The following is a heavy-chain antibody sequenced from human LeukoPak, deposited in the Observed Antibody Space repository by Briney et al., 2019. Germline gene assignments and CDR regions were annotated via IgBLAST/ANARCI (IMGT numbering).Heavy chain of an antibody. D-gene: IGHD2-15*01. V-gene: IGHV3-21*01. CDR2: ISSSSSYI. CDR3: ARAPVTSCRGAFCYPFDY. Sequence: GGSLRLSCAASGFTFSSYSMNWVRQAPGKGLEWVSSISSSSSYIYYADSVKGRFTISRDNAKNSLYLQMNSLRAEDTAVYYCARAPVTSCRGAFCYPFDYWGQGTLVTVSS. J-gene: IGHJ4*02. CDR1: GFTFSSYS.